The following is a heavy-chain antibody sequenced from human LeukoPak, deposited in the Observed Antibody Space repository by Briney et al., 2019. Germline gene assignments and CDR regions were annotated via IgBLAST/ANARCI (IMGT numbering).Heavy chain of an antibody. V-gene: IGHV1-18*01. Sequence: ASVKVSCKASGYTFTSYGINRVRQAPGQGLEWMGWISAYNGNTNYAQKLQGRVTMTTDTSTSTAYMELRSLRSDDTAVYYRARDGPRKTADHYYGMDVWGQGTTVTVSS. J-gene: IGHJ6*02. CDR2: ISAYNGNT. D-gene: IGHD2-21*02. CDR3: ARDGPRKTADHYYGMDV. CDR1: GYTFTSYG.